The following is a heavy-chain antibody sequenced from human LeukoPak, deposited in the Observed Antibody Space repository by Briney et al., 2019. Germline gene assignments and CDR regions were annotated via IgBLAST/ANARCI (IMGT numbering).Heavy chain of an antibody. CDR2: IYHSGST. Sequence: SETLSLTCAVYGGSFSGYYWSWIRQPPGKGLEWIGSIYHSGSTYYNPSLKSRVTISVDTSKNQFSLKLSSVTAADTAVYYCARDKAAGWGYDAFDIWGQGTMVTVSS. CDR1: GGSFSGYY. CDR3: ARDKAAGWGYDAFDI. D-gene: IGHD6-25*01. J-gene: IGHJ3*02. V-gene: IGHV4-34*01.